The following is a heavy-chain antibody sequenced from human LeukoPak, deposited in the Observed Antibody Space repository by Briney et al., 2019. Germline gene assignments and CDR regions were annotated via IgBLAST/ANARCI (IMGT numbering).Heavy chain of an antibody. CDR3: ARFPDSGSYGDAFDI. Sequence: ASVQVSCKASGYTFTSYGISWVRQPPGQGLEWMGRISAYNGNTNYAQKLQGRVTMTTDTSTSTDYSELRSLRSDDTAVYYGARFPDSGSYGDAFDIWGQGTMVTVSS. V-gene: IGHV1-18*01. CDR1: GYTFTSYG. D-gene: IGHD1-26*01. CDR2: ISAYNGNT. J-gene: IGHJ3*02.